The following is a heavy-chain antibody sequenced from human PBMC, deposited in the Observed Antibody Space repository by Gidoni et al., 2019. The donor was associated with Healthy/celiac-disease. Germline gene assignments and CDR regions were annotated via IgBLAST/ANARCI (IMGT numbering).Heavy chain of an antibody. CDR1: GFTFSSYA. Sequence: EVQLLESGGGLVQPGGSLRLSCAASGFTFSSYAMSWVRQAPGKGLEGVSAISGSGGSTYYADSVKGRFTISRDNSKNTLYLQMNSLRAEDTAVYYCAKDERGYCTNGVCYGFDYWGQGTLVTVSS. V-gene: IGHV3-23*01. CDR3: AKDERGYCTNGVCYGFDY. J-gene: IGHJ4*02. CDR2: ISGSGGST. D-gene: IGHD2-8*01.